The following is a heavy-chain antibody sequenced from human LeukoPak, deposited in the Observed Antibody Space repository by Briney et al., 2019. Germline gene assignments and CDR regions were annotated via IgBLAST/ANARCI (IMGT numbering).Heavy chain of an antibody. V-gene: IGHV3-23*01. CDR1: GFTFSSHS. Sequence: GGSLRLSCAASGFTFSSHSMHWVRQAPGGGLEWVSAISGSGGSTYYADSVKGRFTISRDNSKNTLYLQMNSLRAEDTAVYYCAKGQAVAPTYYYYYGMDVWGQGTTVTVSS. J-gene: IGHJ6*02. D-gene: IGHD6-19*01. CDR2: ISGSGGST. CDR3: AKGQAVAPTYYYYYGMDV.